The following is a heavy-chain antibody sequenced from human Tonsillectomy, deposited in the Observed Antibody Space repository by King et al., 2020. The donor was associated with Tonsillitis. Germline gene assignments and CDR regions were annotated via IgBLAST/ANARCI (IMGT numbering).Heavy chain of an antibody. CDR3: ARTKTKTTDTY. J-gene: IGHJ4*02. D-gene: IGHD4-17*01. CDR1: GFTFTSYC. Sequence: QLVQSGAEVMKPGASVKVSCKASGFTFTSYCINWVRQAPGQGLEWMGWISADNGNTKYAQKLQGRVTITTEPSTSTAYMELRSLRSDETAVYYCARTKTKTTDTYWGQGTLVTVSS. CDR2: ISADNGNT. V-gene: IGHV1-18*04.